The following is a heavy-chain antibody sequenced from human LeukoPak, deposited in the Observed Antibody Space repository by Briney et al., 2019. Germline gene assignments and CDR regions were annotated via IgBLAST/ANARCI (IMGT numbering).Heavy chain of an antibody. J-gene: IGHJ4*02. D-gene: IGHD3-3*01. Sequence: GASVKVSCKASGYTFTCYYMHWVRQAPGQGLEWMGWINPNSGGTNYAQKFQGRVTMTRDTSISTAYMELSRLRSDDTAVYYCARESDDSASFDYWGQATLVTVSS. CDR3: ARESDDSASFDY. CDR2: INPNSGGT. V-gene: IGHV1-2*02. CDR1: GYTFTCYY.